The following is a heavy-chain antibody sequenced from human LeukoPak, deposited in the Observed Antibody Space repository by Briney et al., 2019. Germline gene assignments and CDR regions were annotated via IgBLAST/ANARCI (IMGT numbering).Heavy chain of an antibody. V-gene: IGHV4-39*07. Sequence: PSETLSLTCTVSGGSISSSSYYWGWIRQPPGKGLEWIGSIYYSGSTNYNPSLKSRVTMSVDTSKNQFSLKLSSVTAADTAVYYCARALFTISDFFDYWGQGTLVTVSS. CDR2: IYYSGST. J-gene: IGHJ4*02. CDR3: ARALFTISDFFDY. D-gene: IGHD3-9*01. CDR1: GGSISSSSYY.